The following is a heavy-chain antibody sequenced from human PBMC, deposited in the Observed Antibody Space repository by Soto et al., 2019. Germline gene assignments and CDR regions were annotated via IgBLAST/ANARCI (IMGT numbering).Heavy chain of an antibody. V-gene: IGHV3-53*01. CDR2: IYRGGGT. D-gene: IGHD5-18*01. J-gene: IGHJ3*02. CDR1: GLSVTANY. CDR3: ARRDDSETFDI. Sequence: EVQLVESGGGLIQPGGSLRLICAASGLSVTANYMTWVRQAPGKGLECLSIIYRGGGTYYADSLKGRAIISRDGSRNMVFLQMNSLTAEDAGVYYCARRDDSETFDIWGRGTAVNVSS.